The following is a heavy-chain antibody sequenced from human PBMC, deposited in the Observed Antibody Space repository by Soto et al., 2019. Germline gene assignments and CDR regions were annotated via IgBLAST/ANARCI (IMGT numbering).Heavy chain of an antibody. Sequence: QVQLVQSGAEVKKPGSSVKVSCKASGGTFSSYAISWVRQAPGQGLEWMGGIIPIFGTANYAQKFQGRVTITADESTSTAYMELSSLRSEDTAVYYCARFPRTTPHLINYYYYGMDVWGQGTTVTVSS. D-gene: IGHD1-1*01. J-gene: IGHJ6*02. CDR1: GGTFSSYA. CDR3: ARFPRTTPHLINYYYYGMDV. V-gene: IGHV1-69*01. CDR2: IIPIFGTA.